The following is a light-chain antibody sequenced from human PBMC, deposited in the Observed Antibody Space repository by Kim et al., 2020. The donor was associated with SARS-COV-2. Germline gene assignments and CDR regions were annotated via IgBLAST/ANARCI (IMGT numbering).Light chain of an antibody. V-gene: IGLV4-69*01. Sequence: QLVLTQSPSASASPGASVKLTCTLSSGHSSYAIAWHQQQPEKGPRYLMKLNSDGSHSKGDGIPDRFSGSSSGAERYLTISSLQSEDEADYYCQTWGTGIQVFGGGTQLTVL. J-gene: IGLJ3*02. CDR3: QTWGTGIQV. CDR2: LNSDGSH. CDR1: SGHSSYA.